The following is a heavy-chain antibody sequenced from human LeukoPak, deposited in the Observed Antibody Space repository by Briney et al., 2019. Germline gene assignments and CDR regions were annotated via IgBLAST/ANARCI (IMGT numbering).Heavy chain of an antibody. CDR1: GXSISSGVYY. D-gene: IGHD5-24*01. Sequence: SQTLSLTCPVSGXSISSGVYYWSWIRQHPGKGLEWIVYIYYSGSTYYNPSLKSRVTISVDTSKNQFSLKLSSVTAADTAVYYCARGVRWLQLSYFDYWGQGTLVTVSS. V-gene: IGHV4-31*03. J-gene: IGHJ4*02. CDR2: IYYSGST. CDR3: ARGVRWLQLSYFDY.